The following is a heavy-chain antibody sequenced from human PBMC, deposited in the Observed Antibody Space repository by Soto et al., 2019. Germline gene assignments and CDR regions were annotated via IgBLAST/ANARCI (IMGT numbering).Heavy chain of an antibody. CDR1: GFTFSVFS. CDR3: VHPRSTVQIPPT. J-gene: IGHJ5*02. Sequence: SGGSLRLSCPASGFTFSVFSMHWVRQAPGKGLEYVSGISSNGDSTYYADSVKGRFTISRDNSKNTLYLQMSSLRAVDTAVYYCVHPRSTVQIPPTWGQGTLVTVSS. CDR2: ISSNGDST. V-gene: IGHV3-64D*06. D-gene: IGHD4-17*01.